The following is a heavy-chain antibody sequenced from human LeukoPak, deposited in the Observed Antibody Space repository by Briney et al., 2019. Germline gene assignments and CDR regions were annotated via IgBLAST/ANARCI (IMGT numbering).Heavy chain of an antibody. Sequence: GGSLRLSCAASGFTFSSYGMHWVRQAPGKGLEWVAFIRYDGSNKFYADSVKGRFTISRDSSKNTLYLQMNSLRAEDTAVYYCAKDLYGSGSYQIRLFDYWGQGTLVTVSS. CDR3: AKDLYGSGSYQIRLFDY. J-gene: IGHJ4*02. CDR1: GFTFSSYG. V-gene: IGHV3-30*02. CDR2: IRYDGSNK. D-gene: IGHD3-10*01.